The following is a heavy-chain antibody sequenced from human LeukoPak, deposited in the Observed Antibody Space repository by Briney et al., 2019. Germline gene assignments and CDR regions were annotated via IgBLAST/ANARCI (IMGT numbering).Heavy chain of an antibody. J-gene: IGHJ3*02. CDR2: IYYSGTT. CDR1: GGSISSSSYY. V-gene: IGHV4-39*07. Sequence: SETLSLTCTVSGGSISSSSYYWGWIRQPPGKGLEWIGSIYYSGTTYYNPPLKSRVTISVDKSKNQFSLKLSSVTAADTAVYYCASLPYHAFDIWGQGTMVTVSS. CDR3: ASLPYHAFDI.